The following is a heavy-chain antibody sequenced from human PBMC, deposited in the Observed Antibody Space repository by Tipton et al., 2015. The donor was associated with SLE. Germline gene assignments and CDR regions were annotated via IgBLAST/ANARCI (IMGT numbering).Heavy chain of an antibody. Sequence: TLPLTCTVSGGSISSHYWSWIRQPPGKGLEWIGYIYYSGSTNYNPSLKSRVTISVDKSKNQFSLKLSSVTAADTAVYYCAREKVGPGQGAFDIWGQGTMVTVSS. CDR1: GGSISSHY. D-gene: IGHD1-26*01. CDR3: AREKVGPGQGAFDI. CDR2: IYYSGST. J-gene: IGHJ3*02. V-gene: IGHV4-59*11.